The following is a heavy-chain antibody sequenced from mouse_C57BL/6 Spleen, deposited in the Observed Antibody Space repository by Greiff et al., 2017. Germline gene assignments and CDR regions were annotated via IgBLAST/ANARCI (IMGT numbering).Heavy chain of an antibody. V-gene: IGHV1-18*01. Sequence: EVQLQESGPELVKPGASVKIPCKASGYTFTDYNMDWVKQSHGKSLEWIGDINPNNGGTIYNQKFKGKATLTVDKSSISAYMELRSLTSEDTAVYYCARSPSLGVYAMDYWGQGTSVTVSS. CDR1: GYTFTDYN. D-gene: IGHD4-1*01. CDR3: ARSPSLGVYAMDY. CDR2: INPNNGGT. J-gene: IGHJ4*01.